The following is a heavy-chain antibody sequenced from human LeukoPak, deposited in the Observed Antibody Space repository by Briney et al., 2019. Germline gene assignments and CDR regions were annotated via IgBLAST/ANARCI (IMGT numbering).Heavy chain of an antibody. V-gene: IGHV1-46*01. J-gene: IGHJ5*02. D-gene: IGHD3-10*01. Sequence: ASVKVSCKASGGTFSSYAISWVRQAPGQGLEWMGIINPSGGSTSYAQKFQGRVTMTRDTSTSTVYMELSSLRSEDTAVYYCARGSGSRANWFDPWGQGTLVTVSS. CDR1: GGTFSSYA. CDR3: ARGSGSRANWFDP. CDR2: INPSGGST.